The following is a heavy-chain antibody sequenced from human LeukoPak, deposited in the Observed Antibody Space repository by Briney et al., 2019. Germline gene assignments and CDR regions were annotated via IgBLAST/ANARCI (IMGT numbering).Heavy chain of an antibody. CDR2: ISSSGSTR. V-gene: IGHV3-11*04. Sequence: PGGSLRLSCAASGFTFSDYYMSWIRQAPGKGREWVSYISSSGSTRYYADSVKGRFTISRDNAKNSLYLQMNSLRAEDTAVYYCARDGHYYDSSGFMGYWGQGTLVTVSS. CDR3: ARDGHYYDSSGFMGY. CDR1: GFTFSDYY. J-gene: IGHJ4*02. D-gene: IGHD3-22*01.